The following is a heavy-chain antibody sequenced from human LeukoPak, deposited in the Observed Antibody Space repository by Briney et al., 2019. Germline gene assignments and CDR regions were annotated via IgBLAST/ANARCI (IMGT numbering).Heavy chain of an antibody. Sequence: PGGSLRLSCAASGFTFSSYAMSWVRHAPGKGLQLPSAISGRGGSTYYADSVKGRFTIYRDNSKNTLYLQMNSLRAEDTAVYYCAKVKSGSYFTFDYWGQGTLVTVSS. CDR2: ISGRGGST. D-gene: IGHD1-26*01. V-gene: IGHV3-23*01. J-gene: IGHJ4*02. CDR1: GFTFSSYA. CDR3: AKVKSGSYFTFDY.